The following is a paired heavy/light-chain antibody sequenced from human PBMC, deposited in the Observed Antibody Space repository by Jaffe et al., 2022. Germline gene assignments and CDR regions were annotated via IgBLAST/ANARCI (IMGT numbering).Light chain of an antibody. V-gene: IGKV3-20*01. CDR1: QSVNSKF. Sequence: EVVLTQSPDTLSLSPGEGATLSCRASQSVNSKFLAWYQQKPGQAPRLLIYGTSNRAAGIPDRFSGSGSGTDFTLTISRLEPEDFAAYYCQQYGDSLYSFGQGTKLEIK. CDR2: GTS. J-gene: IGKJ2*03. CDR3: QQYGDSLYS.
Heavy chain of an antibody. V-gene: IGHV3-74*01. J-gene: IGHJ4*02. CDR1: GFTFDNNH. CDR3: ATDPRDGYGHFDY. CDR2: IFAGDSDRRT. D-gene: IGHD5-12*01. Sequence: EVQLVESGGGSVQPGGSLRLSCAASGFTFDNNHMNWVRQVPGKGLFWVSGIFAGDSDRRTSYADFVRGRFTISRDNAKNTVYLEMTSLRAEDTAVYYCATDPRDGYGHFDYWGQGILVTVSS.